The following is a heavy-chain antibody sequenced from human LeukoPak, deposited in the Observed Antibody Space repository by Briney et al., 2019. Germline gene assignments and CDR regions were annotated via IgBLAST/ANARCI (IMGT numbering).Heavy chain of an antibody. CDR1: GGSISSYY. D-gene: IGHD4-17*01. CDR2: IYTSGST. V-gene: IGHV4-4*07. CDR3: ARDLFDYGDQGYWFDP. Sequence: SETLSLTCTVSGGSISSYYWSWIRQPPGKGLEWIGRIYTSGSTNYNPSLKSRVTMSVDTSKNQFSLKLSSVTAADTAVYYCARDLFDYGDQGYWFDPWGQGTLVTVSS. J-gene: IGHJ5*02.